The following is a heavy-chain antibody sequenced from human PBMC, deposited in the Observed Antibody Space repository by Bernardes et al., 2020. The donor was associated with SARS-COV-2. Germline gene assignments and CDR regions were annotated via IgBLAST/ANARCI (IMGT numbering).Heavy chain of an antibody. CDR3: ARVGAETRVFYDFWSGYSAGWSGGFDP. CDR1: GFTVSSNY. J-gene: IGHJ5*02. CDR2: IYSGGST. V-gene: IGHV3-53*01. Sequence: GGSLRLSCAASGFTVSSNYMSWVRQAPGKGLEWVSVIYSGGSTYYADSVKGRFTISRDNSKNTLYLQMNSLRAEDTAVYYCARVGAETRVFYDFWSGYSAGWSGGFDPWSQGTLVTVSS. D-gene: IGHD3-3*01.